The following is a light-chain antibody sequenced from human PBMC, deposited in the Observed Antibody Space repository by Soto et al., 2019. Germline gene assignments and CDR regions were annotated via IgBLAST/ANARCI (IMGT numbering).Light chain of an antibody. J-gene: IGLJ3*02. CDR2: VTSDGSH. CDR1: SGHSDYA. Sequence: QPVLTQSPSASASPGASVKLTCTLSSGHSDYAIAWHQQQPEKGPRYLMQVTSDGSHTQGDRIPDRFSGSSSGADRYPTIASLRSDDDAYYYCQAGSTGGVFGGGTKLTVL. CDR3: QAGSTGGV. V-gene: IGLV4-69*01.